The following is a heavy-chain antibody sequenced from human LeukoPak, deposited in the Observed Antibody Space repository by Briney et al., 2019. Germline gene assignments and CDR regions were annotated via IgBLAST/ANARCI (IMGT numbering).Heavy chain of an antibody. Sequence: ASVKVSCKASGYTFTSYYMHLVRQAPGQALEGIGIINPSGGSTSYAQKFKRRVTMNRDMSTSTVYMELSSLRSEDTAVYYCARDQGLEPQNLFDYWGQGTLVTVSS. CDR3: ARDQGLEPQNLFDY. CDR1: GYTFTSYY. CDR2: INPSGGST. J-gene: IGHJ4*02. D-gene: IGHD1-1*01. V-gene: IGHV1-46*01.